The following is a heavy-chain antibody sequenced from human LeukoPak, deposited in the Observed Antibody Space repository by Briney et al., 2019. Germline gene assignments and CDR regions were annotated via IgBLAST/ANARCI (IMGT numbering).Heavy chain of an antibody. J-gene: IGHJ4*02. CDR3: ARGVIATGGNDFDY. CDR1: GGSISSTNYY. V-gene: IGHV4-39*07. CDR2: IYYSGST. Sequence: TSETLSLTCTVSGGSISSTNYYWGWIRQPPGKGLEWIGSIYYSGSTYYNPSLKSRVTISVDTSKNQLSLKVISVTAADTAVYYCARGVIATGGNDFDYWGQGTLVTVSS. D-gene: IGHD6-13*01.